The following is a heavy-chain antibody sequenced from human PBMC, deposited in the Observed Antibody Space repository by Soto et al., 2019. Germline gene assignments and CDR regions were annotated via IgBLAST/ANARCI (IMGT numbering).Heavy chain of an antibody. D-gene: IGHD2-2*02. CDR3: AEAGYKESHGLNLRFSWFDP. CDR2: IIPIFDTR. J-gene: IGHJ5*02. V-gene: IGHV1-69*01. Sequence: QVHLVQSGAEVKKPGSSVSVSCKASGGTFSSFAITWVRQAPGQGFEWMGEIIPIFDTRNYAQKFQGRLTFTVDESTNTAYMELSSLRSEDTAVYYCAEAGYKESHGLNLRFSWFDPWGQGTLVTVSS. CDR1: GGTFSSFA.